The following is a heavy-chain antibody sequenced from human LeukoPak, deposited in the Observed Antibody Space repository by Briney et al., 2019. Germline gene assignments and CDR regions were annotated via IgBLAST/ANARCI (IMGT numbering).Heavy chain of an antibody. V-gene: IGHV3-30-3*01. CDR3: AKDLIYGSGSGNDY. J-gene: IGHJ4*02. D-gene: IGHD3-10*01. CDR1: GFTFSSYA. CDR2: ISYDGSNK. Sequence: GGSLRLSCAASGFTFSSYALHWVRQAPGTGLEWVAVISYDGSNKYYPDSVKGRFTISRDNSNNTLYLQMNSQRADNTAVYYCAKDLIYGSGSGNDYWGQGTLVTVSS.